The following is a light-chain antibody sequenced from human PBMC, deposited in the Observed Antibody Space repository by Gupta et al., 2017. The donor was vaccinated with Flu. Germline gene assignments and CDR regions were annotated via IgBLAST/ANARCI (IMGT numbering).Light chain of an antibody. CDR3: QQVHSYPYT. Sequence: PSFLAASVGDRVTITCRASQGVRSYVGWYQQKPGKAPKLLIYSASTLQSGLPSRFSGSGSGTEYTLTINGLQPEDFATYFCQQVHSYPYTFGQGTKMEIK. J-gene: IGKJ2*01. V-gene: IGKV1-9*01. CDR1: QGVRSY. CDR2: SAS.